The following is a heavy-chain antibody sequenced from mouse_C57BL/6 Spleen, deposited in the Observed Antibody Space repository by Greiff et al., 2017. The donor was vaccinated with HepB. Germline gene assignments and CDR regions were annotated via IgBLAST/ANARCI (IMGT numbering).Heavy chain of an antibody. CDR2: IDPSDSYT. CDR3: ARYGSFYAMDY. Sequence: VQLQQPGAELVKPGASVKLSCKASGYTFTSYWMQWVNQRPGQGLEWIGEIDPSDSYTNYTQKFKGKATLTVDTSSSTAYMQLSSLTSEDSAVYYCARYGSFYAMDYWGQGTSVTVSS. CDR1: GYTFTSYW. D-gene: IGHD1-1*01. J-gene: IGHJ4*01. V-gene: IGHV1-50*01.